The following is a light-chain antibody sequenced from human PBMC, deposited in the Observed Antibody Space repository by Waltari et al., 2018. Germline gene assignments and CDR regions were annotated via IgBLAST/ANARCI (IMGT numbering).Light chain of an antibody. J-gene: IGLJ2*01. CDR2: GND. Sequence: QSVLTQPPSVSAAPGQQVTISCSGSTSTIGNNYVSWYQQFPGAAPKVLIYGNDKRATGIPDRFSGSKSGTSATLDITGLQTGDEADYYCGTWDNTLSAVFGGGTKVTVL. CDR3: GTWDNTLSAV. V-gene: IGLV1-51*02. CDR1: TSTIGNNY.